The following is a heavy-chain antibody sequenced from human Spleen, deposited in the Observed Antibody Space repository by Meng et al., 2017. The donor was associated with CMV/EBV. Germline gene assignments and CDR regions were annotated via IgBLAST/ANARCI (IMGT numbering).Heavy chain of an antibody. D-gene: IGHD1-14*01. CDR3: ARDAHNGYKP. CDR2: ISAYNGNT. V-gene: IGHV1-18*01. CDR1: GYTFASYG. J-gene: IGHJ5*02. Sequence: VQVVQAGAGVRKLGASVKVSWKASGYTFASYGISWVRQDPGQGLEWMGWISAYNGNTNYAQKLQGRVTMTTDTSTSTAYMELRSLRSDDTAVYYCARDAHNGYKPWGQGTLVTVSS.